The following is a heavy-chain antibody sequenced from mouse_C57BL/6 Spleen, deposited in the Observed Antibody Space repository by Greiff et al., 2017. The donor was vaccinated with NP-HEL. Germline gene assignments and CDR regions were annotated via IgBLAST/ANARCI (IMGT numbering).Heavy chain of an antibody. CDR1: GYTFTSYW. J-gene: IGHJ1*03. Sequence: QVQLQQPGAELVKPGASVKLSCKASGYTFTSYWMQWVKQRPGQGLEWIGEIDPSDSYTNYNQKFKGKATLTVDTSSSTAYMQLSSLTSEDSAVYYCARLVTTVVRYFDVWGTGTTVTVSS. CDR2: IDPSDSYT. CDR3: ARLVTTVVRYFDV. D-gene: IGHD1-1*01. V-gene: IGHV1-50*01.